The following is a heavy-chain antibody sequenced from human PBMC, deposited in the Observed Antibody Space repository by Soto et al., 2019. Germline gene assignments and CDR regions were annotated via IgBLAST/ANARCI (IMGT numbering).Heavy chain of an antibody. Sequence: GGSLRLSCAASGFTFSSYWMSWVRQAPGKGLEWVANMRQDGSEKYYVDSVKGRFTISRDNAKNSLYLQMNSLRAEDTAVYYCARILCSSTSCYTFDYWGQGTLVTVSS. D-gene: IGHD2-2*02. CDR1: GFTFSSYW. J-gene: IGHJ4*02. CDR3: ARILCSSTSCYTFDY. V-gene: IGHV3-7*03. CDR2: MRQDGSEK.